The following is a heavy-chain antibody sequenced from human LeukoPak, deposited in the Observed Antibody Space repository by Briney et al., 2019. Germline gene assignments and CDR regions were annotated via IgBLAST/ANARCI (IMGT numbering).Heavy chain of an antibody. CDR2: ISGSGGST. CDR3: AKDQNYYDSSGYYDY. D-gene: IGHD3-22*01. CDR1: GFTFDDYA. J-gene: IGHJ4*02. V-gene: IGHV3-23*01. Sequence: GGSLRLSCAASGFTFDDYAMHWVRQAPGKGLEWVSAISGSGGSTYYADSVKGRFTISRDNSKNTLYLQMNSLRAEDTAVYHCAKDQNYYDSSGYYDYWGQGTLVTVSS.